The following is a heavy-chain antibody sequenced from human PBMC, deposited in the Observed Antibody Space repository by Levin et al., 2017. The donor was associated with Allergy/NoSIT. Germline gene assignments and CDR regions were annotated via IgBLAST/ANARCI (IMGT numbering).Heavy chain of an antibody. CDR2: IDPRDSYT. J-gene: IGHJ4*02. D-gene: IGHD4-17*01. V-gene: IGHV5-10-1*01. CDR1: GYSFTNYW. Sequence: GESLKISCQGSGYSFTNYWITWVRQMPGKGLEWMGKIDPRDSYTNYSPSFQGHVTISADKSISTAFLQWRSLKASDTAMYFCARHEVAYDFFDYWGQGTLVTVSS. CDR3: ARHEVAYDFFDY.